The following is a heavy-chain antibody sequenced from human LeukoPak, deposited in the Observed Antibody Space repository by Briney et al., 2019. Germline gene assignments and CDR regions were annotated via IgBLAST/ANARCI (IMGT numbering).Heavy chain of an antibody. CDR1: GFTFSSYG. D-gene: IGHD2-15*01. J-gene: IGHJ4*02. CDR2: IRYDGSNK. Sequence: GGSLRLSCAAPGFTFSSYGMHCVRQAPGKGLEWVAFIRYDGSNKYYADSVKGRFTISRDNSKNTLYLQMNSLRAGDTAVYYCAREACRGSTCYSFDYWGQGTLVTVSS. CDR3: AREACRGSTCYSFDY. V-gene: IGHV3-30*02.